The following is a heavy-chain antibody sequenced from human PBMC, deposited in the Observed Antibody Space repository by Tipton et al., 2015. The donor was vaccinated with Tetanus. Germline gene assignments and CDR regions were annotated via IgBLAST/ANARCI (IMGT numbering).Heavy chain of an antibody. CDR3: ARRAAAGSFDY. CDR1: GFTFSSYA. D-gene: IGHD6-13*01. CDR2: ISYDGSNK. J-gene: IGHJ4*02. V-gene: IGHV3-30-3*01. Sequence: FLRLSCAASGFTFSSYAMHWVRQAPGKGLEWVAVISYDGSNKYYADSVKGRFTISRDNSKNTLYLQMNSLRAEDTAVYYCARRAAAGSFDYWGQGTLVTVSS.